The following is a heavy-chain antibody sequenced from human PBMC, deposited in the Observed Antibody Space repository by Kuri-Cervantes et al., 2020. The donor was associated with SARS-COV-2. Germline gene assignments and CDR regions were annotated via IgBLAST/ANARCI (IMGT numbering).Heavy chain of an antibody. Sequence: GESLKISCAASGFTFSSYGMHWVRQAPGKGLEWVAVIWYDGSNKYYADSVKGRFTISRDNSKNTLYLQMNSLRAEDTAVYYCARDPYYYDSTVLDVLGQGTTVTVSS. CDR3: ARDPYYYDSTVLDV. CDR2: IWYDGSNK. CDR1: GFTFSSYG. D-gene: IGHD3-22*01. V-gene: IGHV3-33*08. J-gene: IGHJ6*02.